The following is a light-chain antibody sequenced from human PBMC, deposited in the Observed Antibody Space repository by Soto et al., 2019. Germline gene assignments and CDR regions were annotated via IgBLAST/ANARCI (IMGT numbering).Light chain of an antibody. V-gene: IGKV1-5*03. J-gene: IGKJ4*01. Sequence: DIQMTQSPSTLSASVGDRVTITCRASQGINNWLAWYQQKARKAPKLLIYKASSLERGVPTRFSGSGYGTEFTLTISTLQPDDFGTYYCQQYNGFPLTFGGGTKVQIK. CDR2: KAS. CDR1: QGINNW. CDR3: QQYNGFPLT.